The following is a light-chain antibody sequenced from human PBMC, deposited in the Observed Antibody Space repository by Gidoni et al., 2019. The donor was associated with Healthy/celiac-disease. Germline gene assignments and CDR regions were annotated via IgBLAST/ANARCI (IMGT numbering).Light chain of an antibody. V-gene: IGLV1-40*01. J-gene: IGLJ2*01. Sequence: QSVLTQPPSVSGAPGQRVTISCTGSSSNIGAGYDVHWYQQLPGTAPKLLFYGNSKRPSGAPDRFSGSKSGASASRAITGRQAEDEADYYCQSYDSSLSAVVFGGGTKLTVX. CDR1: SSNIGAGYD. CDR2: GNS. CDR3: QSYDSSLSAVV.